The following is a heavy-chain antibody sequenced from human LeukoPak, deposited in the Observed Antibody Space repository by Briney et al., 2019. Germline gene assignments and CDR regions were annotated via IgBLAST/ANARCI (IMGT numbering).Heavy chain of an antibody. CDR2: VHHNGDT. Sequence: SETLSLTCTVSGASISSHYWSWIRQSPGKGLEWIGYVHHNGDTNYNPSLKSRVATSVDTSRNQFSLTLYSVSAADTAVYYCARGSTRADDYWGQGTLVTVSS. J-gene: IGHJ4*02. V-gene: IGHV4-59*11. CDR1: GASISSHY. CDR3: ARGSTRADDY. D-gene: IGHD2/OR15-2a*01.